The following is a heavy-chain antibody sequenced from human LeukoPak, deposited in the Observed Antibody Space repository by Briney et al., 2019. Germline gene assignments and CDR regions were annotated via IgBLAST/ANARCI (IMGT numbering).Heavy chain of an antibody. CDR2: ISAYNGNT. J-gene: IGHJ4*02. V-gene: IGHV1-18*01. CDR3: ARDHGTYYDSGSLDY. CDR1: GYTFTSYG. Sequence: GASVKVSCKASGYTFTSYGISWVRQAPGQGLEWMGWISAYNGNTNYAQKLQGRVTMTTDTSTSTAYMELRSLRSDDTAVYYCARDHGTYYDSGSLDYWGQGTLVTVSS. D-gene: IGHD3-10*01.